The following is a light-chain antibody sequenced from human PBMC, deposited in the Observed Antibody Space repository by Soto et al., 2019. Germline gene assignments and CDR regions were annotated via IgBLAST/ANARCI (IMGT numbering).Light chain of an antibody. CDR1: QSISSY. CDR3: QQSYSPPPVT. Sequence: DIQMTQSPSSLSASVGERVTITCRASQSISSYLNWYQQKPGKAPKLLIYAASRLQSGVPTRFSGSGAGTDFSLTISSLQPEDSATYYCQQSYSPPPVTFGQGTRLEIK. J-gene: IGKJ5*01. CDR2: AAS. V-gene: IGKV1-39*01.